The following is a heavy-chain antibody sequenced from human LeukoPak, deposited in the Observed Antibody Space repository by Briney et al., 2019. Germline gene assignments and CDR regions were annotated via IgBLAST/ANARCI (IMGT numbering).Heavy chain of an antibody. Sequence: GGSLRLSCAASGFTFSSYWMSWVRQAPGKGLEWVANIKQDGSEKYYVDSVKGRFTISRDNAKNSLYLQMNSLRAEDTAVYYCARAYYYDSSGYYIYYYGMDVWGQGTTVTVSS. CDR3: ARAYYYDSSGYYIYYYGMDV. CDR1: GFTFSSYW. V-gene: IGHV3-7*01. CDR2: IKQDGSEK. D-gene: IGHD3-22*01. J-gene: IGHJ6*02.